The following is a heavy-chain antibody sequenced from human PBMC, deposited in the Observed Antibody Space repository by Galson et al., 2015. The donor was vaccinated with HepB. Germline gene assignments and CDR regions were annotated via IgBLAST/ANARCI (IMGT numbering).Heavy chain of an antibody. J-gene: IGHJ4*02. CDR3: ARAKEGRGYFDY. D-gene: IGHD3-10*01. V-gene: IGHV4-4*02. Sequence: TLSLTCAVSGDSISNDRWWSWVRQPPGEGLEWIGEAYHSGGTNYRPSLKSRVTISVDKSRNQFSLKLTSVTAADTAVYYCARAKEGRGYFDYWGQGTLVTVSS. CDR1: GDSISNDRW. CDR2: AYHSGGT.